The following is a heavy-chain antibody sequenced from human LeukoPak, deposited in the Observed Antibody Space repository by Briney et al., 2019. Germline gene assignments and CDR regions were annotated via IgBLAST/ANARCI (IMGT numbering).Heavy chain of an antibody. CDR2: FYPSGTT. CDR3: ARDDSPVTTVTTFAY. D-gene: IGHD4-11*01. V-gene: IGHV4-4*07. J-gene: IGHJ4*02. CDR1: GGSISSYY. Sequence: SETLSLTCTVSGGSISSYYWSWIRQPAGKGLEWIGRFYPSGTTNYNPSLKSRVTMSLDTSKRQFSLKVRSVTASDTAVYYCARDDSPVTTVTTFAYWGQGTLVTVSS.